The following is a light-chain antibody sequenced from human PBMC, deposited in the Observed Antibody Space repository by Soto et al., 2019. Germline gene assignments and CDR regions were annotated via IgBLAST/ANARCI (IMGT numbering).Light chain of an antibody. Sequence: PPAPVSGVSGQSTPLPRTGTRIDVGSYNLVSWYQQHPGKAPKLMIYEVSKRPSGVSNRFSGSKSGNTASLTISGLQAEDEADYYCCSYAGSSQVFGGGTKVTVL. CDR2: EVS. V-gene: IGLV2-23*02. CDR1: RIDVGSYNL. J-gene: IGLJ3*02. CDR3: CSYAGSSQV.